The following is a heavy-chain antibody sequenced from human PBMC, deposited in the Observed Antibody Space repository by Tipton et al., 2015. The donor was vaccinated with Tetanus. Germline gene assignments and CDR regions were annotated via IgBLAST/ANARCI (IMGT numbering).Heavy chain of an antibody. CDR1: GGSLNTFY. V-gene: IGHV4-4*07. CDR2: VYSSGST. CDR3: ARDFRERTGTYFSYYYTMDV. Sequence: TLSLICTVSGGSLNTFYWNWIRQPAGKGLEWIGRVYSSGSTNYNPSLKSRVTMSIDTSKNQISLGLTSMTAADTAIYYCARDFRERTGTYFSYYYTMDVWGQGTTVTVSS. J-gene: IGHJ6*02. D-gene: IGHD1-26*01.